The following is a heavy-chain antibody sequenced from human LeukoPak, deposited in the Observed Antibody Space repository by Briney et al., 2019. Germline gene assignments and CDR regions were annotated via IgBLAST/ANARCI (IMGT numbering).Heavy chain of an antibody. CDR2: ISSSSSTI. Sequence: GGSLRLSCAASGFTFSSYSMNWVRQAPGKGLEWVSYISSSSSTIYYADSVKGRFTISRDNAKNSLYLQMNSLRAEDTAVYYCARGSDCSSTSCYLYYYYYMDVWGKGTTVTISS. J-gene: IGHJ6*03. CDR1: GFTFSSYS. D-gene: IGHD2-2*01. V-gene: IGHV3-48*04. CDR3: ARGSDCSSTSCYLYYYYYMDV.